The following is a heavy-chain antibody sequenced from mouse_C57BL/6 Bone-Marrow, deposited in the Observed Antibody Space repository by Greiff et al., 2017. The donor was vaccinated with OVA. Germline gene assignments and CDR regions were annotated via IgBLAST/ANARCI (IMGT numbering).Heavy chain of an antibody. CDR3: ARSPYYDLEGDYFDY. CDR1: GYTFTSYW. J-gene: IGHJ2*01. V-gene: IGHV1-53*01. CDR2: INPSNGGT. D-gene: IGHD2-10*01. Sequence: QVQLQQSGTELVKPGASVKLSCKASGYTFTSYWMHWVKQRPGQGLEWIGNINPSNGGTNYNEKFKSKATLTVDKSSSTAYMQLSSLTSEDSAVYYCARSPYYDLEGDYFDYWGQGTTLTVSS.